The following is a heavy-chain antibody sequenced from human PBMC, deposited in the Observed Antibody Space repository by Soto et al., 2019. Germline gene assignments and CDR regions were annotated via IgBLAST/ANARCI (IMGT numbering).Heavy chain of an antibody. V-gene: IGHV3-21*01. CDR2: ISSSSSYI. Sequence: GSLRLSCAASGFTFSSYSMNWVRQAPGKGLEWVSSISSSSSYIYYADSVKGRFTISRDNAKNSLYLQMNSLRAEDTAVYYCARDQQQLVAPRPAHWFDPWGQGTLVTVSS. CDR3: ARDQQQLVAPRPAHWFDP. CDR1: GFTFSSYS. J-gene: IGHJ5*02. D-gene: IGHD6-13*01.